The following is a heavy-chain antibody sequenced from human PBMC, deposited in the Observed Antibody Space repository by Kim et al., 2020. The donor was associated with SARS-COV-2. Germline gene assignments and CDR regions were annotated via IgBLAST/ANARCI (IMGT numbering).Heavy chain of an antibody. D-gene: IGHD6-13*01. CDR2: IYYSGST. Sequence: SETLSLTCTVSGRSISISSYYWGWIRQPPGKGREWIGRIYYSGSTYYNPSLKSRVTISVDTSKTQFSLKPSSVTAAETAVYCCARAQQQLVGFDTWGQGTLVTLSS. V-gene: IGHV4-39*01. J-gene: IGHJ5*02. CDR3: ARAQQQLVGFDT. CDR1: GRSISISSYY.